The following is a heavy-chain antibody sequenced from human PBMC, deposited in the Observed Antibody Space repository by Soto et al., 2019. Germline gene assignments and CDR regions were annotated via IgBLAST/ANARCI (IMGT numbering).Heavy chain of an antibody. D-gene: IGHD3-9*01. V-gene: IGHV4-59*01. CDR1: GGSIISYY. Sequence: PSAHLSFTCPVSGGSIISYYGSWIRQPPGKGLEWIVYIYYSRSTNYNPSLKSRVTISVDTSKNQYSLKLSSVTAADTAVYYCARIELRYDPSGYFDYWGQGTLVTVSS. CDR3: ARIELRYDPSGYFDY. CDR2: IYYSRST. J-gene: IGHJ4*02.